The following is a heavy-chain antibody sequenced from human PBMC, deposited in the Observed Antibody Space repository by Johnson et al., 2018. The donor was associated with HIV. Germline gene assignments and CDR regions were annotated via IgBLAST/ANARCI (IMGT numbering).Heavy chain of an antibody. CDR1: RFTFNDYA. CDR2: ISGSGQTT. J-gene: IGHJ3*02. Sequence: VQVVESGGGLIQPGGSLRLSCAASRFTFNDYAMNWVRQAPGMGLEWVSTISGSGQTTYYADSVKGRFTISRDNSKNILYLQMNTLRAEDTAVYYCATERAVVNANAFDIWGQGTMVTVSS. CDR3: ATERAVVNANAFDI. V-gene: IGHV3-23*04. D-gene: IGHD4-23*01.